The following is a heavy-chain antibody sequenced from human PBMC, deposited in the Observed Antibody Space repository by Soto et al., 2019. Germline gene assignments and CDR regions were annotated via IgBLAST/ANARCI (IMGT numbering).Heavy chain of an antibody. CDR3: VTSPFDIVAVPDPLDY. D-gene: IGHD2-2*01. CDR2: ICASGGIT. V-gene: IGHV3-23*01. CDR1: GFTFADCA. Sequence: VGSLRLSCAASGFTFADCAMNWVRQAPGKGLEWVSSICASGGITYYADSVKGRFTISRDNSKNTVYLQMNSLSAEDTAVYYCVTSPFDIVAVPDPLDYWGQGTLVTVSS. J-gene: IGHJ4*02.